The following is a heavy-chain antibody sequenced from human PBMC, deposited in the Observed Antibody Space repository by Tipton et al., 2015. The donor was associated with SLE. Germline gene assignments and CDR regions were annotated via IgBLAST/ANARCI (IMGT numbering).Heavy chain of an antibody. CDR1: GGSISSHY. CDR3: ARVARGEWVVVFDY. Sequence: TLSLTCTVSGGSISSHYWSWIRQPPGKGLEWIGYIYYSGGTNYNPSLKSRVTISVDTSKNQFSLKLSSVTAADTAVYYCARVARGEWVVVFDYWGQGTLVTVSS. D-gene: IGHD3-22*01. J-gene: IGHJ4*02. CDR2: IYYSGGT. V-gene: IGHV4-59*11.